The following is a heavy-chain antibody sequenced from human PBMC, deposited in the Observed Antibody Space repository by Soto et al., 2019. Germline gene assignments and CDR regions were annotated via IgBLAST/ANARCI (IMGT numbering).Heavy chain of an antibody. J-gene: IGHJ6*02. D-gene: IGHD6-13*01. CDR1: GYTFTSYG. CDR2: ISAYNGNT. CDR3: ARDVGTYSSSWYGYGMDV. V-gene: IGHV1-18*01. Sequence: QVQLVQSGAEVKKPGASVKVSCKASGYTFTSYGISWVRQAPGQGLEWMGWISAYNGNTNYAQKPQGRVTMNTDTSASTAYMELRSLRSDDTAVYYCARDVGTYSSSWYGYGMDVWGQGTTVTVSS.